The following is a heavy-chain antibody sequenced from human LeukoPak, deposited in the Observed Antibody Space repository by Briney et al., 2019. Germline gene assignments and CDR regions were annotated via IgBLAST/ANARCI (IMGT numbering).Heavy chain of an antibody. Sequence: SETLSLTCTVSGGSISSSSYYWGWIRQPPGKGLEWIGSIYYSGSTYYNPSLKSRVTISVDTSKNQFSLKLSSVTAADTAVYYCAREARSGKFDPWGQGTLVTVSS. CDR1: GGSISSSSYY. J-gene: IGHJ5*02. V-gene: IGHV4-39*07. D-gene: IGHD2-15*01. CDR3: AREARSGKFDP. CDR2: IYYSGST.